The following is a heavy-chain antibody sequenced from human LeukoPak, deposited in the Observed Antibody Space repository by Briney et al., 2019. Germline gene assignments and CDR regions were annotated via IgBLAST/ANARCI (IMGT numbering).Heavy chain of an antibody. CDR1: GFTFSSYA. J-gene: IGHJ4*02. Sequence: GGSLRLSCAASGFTFSSYAMSWVRQAPGKGLEWVSAISGSGGSTYYADSVKGRFTISRDNSKNTLYLQMNNLRAEDTAVYYCAKRGSSGWTFDYWGQGTLVTVSS. V-gene: IGHV3-23*01. D-gene: IGHD6-19*01. CDR3: AKRGSSGWTFDY. CDR2: ISGSGGST.